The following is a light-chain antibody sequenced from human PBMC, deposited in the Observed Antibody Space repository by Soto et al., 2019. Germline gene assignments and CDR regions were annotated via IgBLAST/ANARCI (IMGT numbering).Light chain of an antibody. J-gene: IGLJ2*01. CDR2: EVS. CDR3: SSYAGSNKYVV. CDR1: SSDVGGYNY. Sequence: QSALTQPPSASGSPGQSVTISCTGTSSDVGGYNYVSWYQQHPGKAPKLMIYEVSNRPSGVTDRFSGSNSGNTASLTAAGLQAEDEADYYCSSYAGSNKYVVFGGGTKLTVL. V-gene: IGLV2-8*01.